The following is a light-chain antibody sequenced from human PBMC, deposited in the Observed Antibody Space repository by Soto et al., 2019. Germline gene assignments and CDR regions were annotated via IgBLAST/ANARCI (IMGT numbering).Light chain of an antibody. J-gene: IGKJ4*01. CDR2: GAS. Sequence: ESVLTQSAGALSLYPGERATLSCRASQSVSSSYLAWYQQKPGQAPRLLIYGASSRATGIPDRFSGSGSGTDFTLTISRLETEDFAVYYCQQYGSSPLTFGGGPKVDIK. CDR1: QSVSSSY. V-gene: IGKV3-20*01. CDR3: QQYGSSPLT.